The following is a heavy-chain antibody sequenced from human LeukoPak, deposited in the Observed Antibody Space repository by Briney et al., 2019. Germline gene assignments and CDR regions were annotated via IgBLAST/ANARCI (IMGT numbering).Heavy chain of an antibody. D-gene: IGHD6-13*01. V-gene: IGHV3-7*03. J-gene: IGHJ4*02. CDR1: GFTFSSYW. CDR2: IKQDGSEK. CDR3: AKDPMGIAAAEANNY. Sequence: GGSLRLSCAASGFTFSSYWMSWVRQAPGKGLEWVANIKQDGSEKYYVDSVKGRFTISRDNSKNTLYLQMNSLRAEDTAVYYCAKDPMGIAAAEANNYWGQGTLVTVSS.